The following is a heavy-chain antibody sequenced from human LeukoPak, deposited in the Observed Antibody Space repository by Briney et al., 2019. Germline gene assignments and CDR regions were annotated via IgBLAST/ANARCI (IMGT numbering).Heavy chain of an antibody. Sequence: PGGSLRLSCAASGFTFSSYSMNWVRQAPGKGLEWVSSISSSSSYIYYADSVKGRFTISRDNAKNSLYLQMNSLRAEDTAVYYCARVRDYDILTGYLYDAFDIWGQGTMATVSS. J-gene: IGHJ3*02. V-gene: IGHV3-21*01. CDR2: ISSSSSYI. D-gene: IGHD3-9*01. CDR3: ARVRDYDILTGYLYDAFDI. CDR1: GFTFSSYS.